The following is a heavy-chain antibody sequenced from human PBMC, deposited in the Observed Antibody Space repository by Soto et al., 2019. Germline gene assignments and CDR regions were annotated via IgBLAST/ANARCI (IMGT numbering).Heavy chain of an antibody. V-gene: IGHV3-7*05. CDR1: GFTFRSDW. Sequence: MESGGGLVQPGGSLRLSCAASGFTFRSDWMTWVRQAPGKGLEWVANIRKDGTEEHYADSVKGRFSVSRDNAKESLYLQMNSLRIEDTAVYYCARDANYREGSVYYDVFDIWGQGTTVTVSS. CDR3: ARDANYREGSVYYDVFDI. D-gene: IGHD3-16*02. CDR2: IRKDGTEE. J-gene: IGHJ3*02.